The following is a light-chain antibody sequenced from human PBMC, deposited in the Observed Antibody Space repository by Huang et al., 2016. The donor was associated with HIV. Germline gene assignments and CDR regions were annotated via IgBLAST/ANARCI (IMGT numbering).Light chain of an antibody. J-gene: IGKJ1*01. CDR2: GAS. V-gene: IGKV3-20*01. CDR1: QSVFNNNY. CDR3: QQYGSSLA. Sequence: EIVLTQSPGILSLSPGESATLSCRASQSVFNNNYLAWYPQKPGKAPRLLIFGASSTATGISDRFRGSGSGTDFTLTISRLEPEDFAVYYCQQYGSSLAFGPGTKVEIK.